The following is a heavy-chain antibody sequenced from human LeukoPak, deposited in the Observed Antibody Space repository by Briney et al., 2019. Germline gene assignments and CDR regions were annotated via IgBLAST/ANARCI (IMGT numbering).Heavy chain of an antibody. J-gene: IGHJ4*02. CDR1: GGSVSSGSYY. Sequence: SETLSLTCTVSGGSVSSGSYYWSWIRQPPGKGLEWIGYIYYSGSTNYNPSLKSRVTISVDTSKNQFSLKLSSVTAADTAVHYCARAELGYCSGGSCYPHLFDYWGQGTLVTVSS. D-gene: IGHD2-15*01. V-gene: IGHV4-61*01. CDR2: IYYSGST. CDR3: ARAELGYCSGGSCYPHLFDY.